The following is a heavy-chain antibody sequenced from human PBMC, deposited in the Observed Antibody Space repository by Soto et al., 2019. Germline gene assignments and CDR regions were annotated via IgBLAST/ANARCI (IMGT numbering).Heavy chain of an antibody. CDR3: AKETRSRAVTATRVNGMDV. CDR1: GFSFSDFG. J-gene: IGHJ6*02. D-gene: IGHD2-21*02. V-gene: IGHV3-30*18. CDR2: ISHDGSNQ. Sequence: QVQLVESGGGVVQPVRSLRLSCAPSGFSFSDFGMHWVRQAPGKGLEWVAAISHDGSNQYYGDSVKRRFSISSDHSNTRLYLQMNNLKVEDSAIYFCAKETRSRAVTATRVNGMDVWGQGPTVTVSS.